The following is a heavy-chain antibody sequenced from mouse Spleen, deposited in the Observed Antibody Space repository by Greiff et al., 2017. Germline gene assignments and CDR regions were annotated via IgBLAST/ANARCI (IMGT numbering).Heavy chain of an antibody. CDR1: GYTFTSYW. V-gene: IGHV1-59*01. CDR2: IDPSDSYT. CDR3: ARGRIYHGYYSYYAMDY. D-gene: IGHD2-3*01. J-gene: IGHJ4*01. Sequence: VQLQQPGAELVRPGTSVKLSCKASGYTFTSYWMHWVKQRPGQGLEWIGVIDPSDSYTNYNQKFKGKATLTVDTSSSTAYMQLSSLTSEDSAVYYCARGRIYHGYYSYYAMDYWGQGTSVTVSS.